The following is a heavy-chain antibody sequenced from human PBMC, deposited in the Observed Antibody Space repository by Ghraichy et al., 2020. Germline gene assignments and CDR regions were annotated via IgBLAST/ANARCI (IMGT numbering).Heavy chain of an antibody. V-gene: IGHV3-7*01. CDR2: IKQDGSEK. Sequence: LSLTCAASGFTFSSYWMNWVRQAPGKGLEWVANIKQDGSEKYYVDSVKGRFTISRDNAKNSLFLQMNSLRAEDTAVFYCARGIAMVRGVMSDAFDSWGQGTMVTVSS. J-gene: IGHJ3*02. CDR1: GFTFSSYW. CDR3: ARGIAMVRGVMSDAFDS. D-gene: IGHD3-10*01.